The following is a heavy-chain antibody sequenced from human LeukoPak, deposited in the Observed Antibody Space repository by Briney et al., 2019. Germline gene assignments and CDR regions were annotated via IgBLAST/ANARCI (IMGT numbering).Heavy chain of an antibody. CDR1: GFTVSSSY. D-gene: IGHD6-13*01. J-gene: IGHJ4*02. CDR3: ARDLEAANTYYFDY. CDR2: ISSAGTK. Sequence: PGGSLRLSCAASGFTVSSSYMSWVRQAPGKGLEWVSIISSAGTKYYADSVKGRFTISRDNSKNTVYLQVNSLRDEDTAVYYCARDLEAANTYYFDYWGQGTMATVSS. V-gene: IGHV3-66*01.